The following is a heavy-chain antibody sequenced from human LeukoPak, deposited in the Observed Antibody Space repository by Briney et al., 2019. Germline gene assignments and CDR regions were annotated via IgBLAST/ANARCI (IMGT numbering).Heavy chain of an antibody. V-gene: IGHV1-69*05. CDR1: GGTFSSYA. D-gene: IGHD2-2*01. J-gene: IGHJ4*02. Sequence: SVKVSCKASGGTFSSYAISWVRQAPGQGLEWMGGIIPIFGTANYAQKFQGRVTITTDESTSTAYMELSSLRSEDTAVYYCARTRYCSSTSCPYYFDYWGQGTLVTVSS. CDR2: IIPIFGTA. CDR3: ARTRYCSSTSCPYYFDY.